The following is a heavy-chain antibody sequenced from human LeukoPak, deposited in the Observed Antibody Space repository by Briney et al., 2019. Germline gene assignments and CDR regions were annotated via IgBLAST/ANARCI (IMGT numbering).Heavy chain of an antibody. Sequence: PSETLSLTCTVSGGSISSYYWSWIRQPPGKGLEWIGYIYYSGSTNYNPSLKSRVTISVDTSKNQFSLKLSSVTAADTAVYYCARGRCSSTSCYRWFDPWGQGTLVTVSS. CDR1: GGSISSYY. J-gene: IGHJ5*02. V-gene: IGHV4-59*01. CDR3: ARGRCSSTSCYRWFDP. D-gene: IGHD2-2*02. CDR2: IYYSGST.